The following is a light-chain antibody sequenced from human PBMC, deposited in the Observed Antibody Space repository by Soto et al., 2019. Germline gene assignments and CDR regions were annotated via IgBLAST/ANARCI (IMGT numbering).Light chain of an antibody. Sequence: QSVLTQPASVSGSPGQSITISCTGTSSDFGAYNYVSWYQQYPGKVPKLLIYNVSNRPSGVSNRFSGSKSGSTASLTISGLQAEDEADYFCTSYTSGSLYVFGTGTKVTVL. CDR2: NVS. CDR3: TSYTSGSLYV. CDR1: SSDFGAYNY. J-gene: IGLJ1*01. V-gene: IGLV2-14*01.